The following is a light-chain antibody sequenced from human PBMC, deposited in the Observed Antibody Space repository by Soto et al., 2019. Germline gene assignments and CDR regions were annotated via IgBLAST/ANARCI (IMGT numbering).Light chain of an antibody. Sequence: DIQMTHSPSTLSASVLYIVTITFRSSQSISVWLAWYQQKAGKAPNLLIYKASRLESGVPSRFSGSGSETEFTLTISGLQPGDSATYYCQQYNSYSPTFGQGTKWIS. V-gene: IGKV1-5*03. CDR3: QQYNSYSPT. J-gene: IGKJ1*01. CDR1: QSISVW. CDR2: KAS.